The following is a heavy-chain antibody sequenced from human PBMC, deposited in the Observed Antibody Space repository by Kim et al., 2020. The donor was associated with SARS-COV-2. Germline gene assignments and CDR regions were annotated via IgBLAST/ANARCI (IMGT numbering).Heavy chain of an antibody. J-gene: IGHJ3*01. D-gene: IGHD5-12*01. Sequence: GGSLRLSCAASGFTFNTYGMHWVRQAPGKGLERVATISVDGMNKYYGDSVKGRFTISRDNSKNMVYLQMNSLGAEDTAMYYCVKGGDGYNFAFDVWGQGTMVTVSS. CDR3: VKGGDGYNFAFDV. V-gene: IGHV3-30*18. CDR2: ISVDGMNK. CDR1: GFTFNTYG.